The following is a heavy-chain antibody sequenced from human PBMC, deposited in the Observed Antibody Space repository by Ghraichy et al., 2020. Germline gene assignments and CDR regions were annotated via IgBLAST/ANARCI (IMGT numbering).Heavy chain of an antibody. CDR2: ISSSSSYI. CDR3: ARDLGWTTVTTLHPN. CDR1: GFTFSSYS. Sequence: GGSLRLSCAASGFTFSSYSMNWVRQAPGKGLEWVSSISSSSSYIYYADSVKGRFTISRDNAKNSLYLQMNSLRAEDTAVYYCARDLGWTTVTTLHPNWGQGTLVTVSS. V-gene: IGHV3-21*01. D-gene: IGHD4-17*01. J-gene: IGHJ4*02.